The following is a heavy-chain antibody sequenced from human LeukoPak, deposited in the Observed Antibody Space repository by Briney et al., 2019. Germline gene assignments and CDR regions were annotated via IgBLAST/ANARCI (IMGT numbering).Heavy chain of an antibody. CDR1: GFTFDDYA. D-gene: IGHD4-17*01. Sequence: GGSLRLSCAASGFTFDDYAMHWVRQAPGKGLEWVSGISWNSGSIGYADSVKGRFTISRDNAKNSLYLQMNSLRAEDTALYYCAKDGYGDYHYFDYWGQGTLVTVSS. CDR2: ISWNSGSI. J-gene: IGHJ4*02. V-gene: IGHV3-9*01. CDR3: AKDGYGDYHYFDY.